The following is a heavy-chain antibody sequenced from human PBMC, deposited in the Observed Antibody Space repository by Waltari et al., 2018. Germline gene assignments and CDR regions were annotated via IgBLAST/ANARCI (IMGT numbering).Heavy chain of an antibody. J-gene: IGHJ6*02. V-gene: IGHV1-69*01. Sequence: QLVQSGAAVKKPGSSVKVSCQASGGTFTSYAISWVRQAPGQGLEWMGGIIPLSGSTNYAQKFQGRLTMTADDSTSTAYMDLSGLTSDDTAVYFCAKKLPTSTWKYFYHGLDVWGQGTTVVVSS. D-gene: IGHD6-13*01. CDR2: IIPLSGST. CDR3: AKKLPTSTWKYFYHGLDV. CDR1: GGTFTSYA.